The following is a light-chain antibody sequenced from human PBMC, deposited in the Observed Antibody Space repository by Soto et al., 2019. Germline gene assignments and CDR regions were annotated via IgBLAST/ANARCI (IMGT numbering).Light chain of an antibody. CDR2: GAS. V-gene: IGKV3-20*01. CDR1: QSVTNSF. CDR3: QQYGSSGT. J-gene: IGKJ1*01. Sequence: EVVMTQSPAALSVSPWERATLSCRASQSVTNSFLAWYQQKPGQAPRLLIYGASNRATGIPDRFSGSGSGTDFTLTISRLEPEDFAVYYCQQYGSSGTFGQGTKVDIK.